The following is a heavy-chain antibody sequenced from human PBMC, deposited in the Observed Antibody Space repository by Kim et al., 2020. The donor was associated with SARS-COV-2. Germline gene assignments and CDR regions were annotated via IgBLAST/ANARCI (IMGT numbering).Heavy chain of an antibody. CDR2: IKSKTDGGTT. CDR3: TTDTQHQLVPTAFEFDY. V-gene: IGHV3-15*01. CDR1: GFTFSNSW. Sequence: GGSLRLSCAASGFTFSNSWMSWVRQAPGKGLEWVGRIKSKTDGGTTDYAAPVKGRFTISRDDSKNTLYLQMNSLKTEDTAVYYCTTDTQHQLVPTAFEFDYWGQGTLVTVSS. J-gene: IGHJ4*02. D-gene: IGHD6-13*01.